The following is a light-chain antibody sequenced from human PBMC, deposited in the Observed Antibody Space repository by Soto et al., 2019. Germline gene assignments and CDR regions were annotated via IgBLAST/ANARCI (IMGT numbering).Light chain of an antibody. J-gene: IGKJ2*01. CDR3: PQDGSSPYT. CDR1: QSVRNNY. CDR2: GAS. Sequence: EILLTQSPGTLSLSPGERATLSCRASQSVRNNYLAWYQQKPGQAPRLLIYGASGRATGIPDRFSGSGSGTYFTITFIRPDPEDFTVYYCPQDGSSPYTFGQGTKLEI. V-gene: IGKV3-20*01.